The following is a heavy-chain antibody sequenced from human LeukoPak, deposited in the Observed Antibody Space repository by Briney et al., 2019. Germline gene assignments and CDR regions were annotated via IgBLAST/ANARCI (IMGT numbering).Heavy chain of an antibody. V-gene: IGHV1-2*02. CDR2: INPNSGGT. CDR1: GYTFTGYY. CDR3: AREAVVFGVAVGFDY. Sequence: ASVKVSCKASGYTFTGYYMHWVRQAPGQGLEWMGWINPNSGGTNYAQKFQGRVTMTRDTSISTAYMELSRLRSDDTAVYYCAREAVVFGVAVGFDYWGQGTLVTVSS. D-gene: IGHD3-3*01. J-gene: IGHJ4*02.